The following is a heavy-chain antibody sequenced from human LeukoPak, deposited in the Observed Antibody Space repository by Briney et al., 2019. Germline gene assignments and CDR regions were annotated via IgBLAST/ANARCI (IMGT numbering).Heavy chain of an antibody. V-gene: IGHV1-24*01. J-gene: IGHJ3*02. D-gene: IGHD1-26*01. CDR2: FDPEDGET. CDR1: GYTLTELS. Sequence: GASVKASCKVSGYTLTELSMHWVRQAPGKGLEWMGGFDPEDGETIYAQKFQGRVTMTEDTSTDTAYMELSSLRSEDTAVYYCASISGSYPDHDAFDIWGQGTMVTVSS. CDR3: ASISGSYPDHDAFDI.